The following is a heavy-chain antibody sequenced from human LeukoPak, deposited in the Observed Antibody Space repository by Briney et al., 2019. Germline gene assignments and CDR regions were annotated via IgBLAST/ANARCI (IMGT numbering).Heavy chain of an antibody. J-gene: IGHJ3*02. CDR3: ARGRIDSSGYWLFLSDGFDI. Sequence: GASVKVSCKASGYTFISYGISWVRQAPGQGLEWMGWISGYNGNTNYAQKLQGRVTRTRDTSTSTAYMELSSLRSDDTAVYYCARGRIDSSGYWLFLSDGFDIWGQGTMVTVSS. CDR1: GYTFISYG. CDR2: ISGYNGNT. D-gene: IGHD3-22*01. V-gene: IGHV1-18*01.